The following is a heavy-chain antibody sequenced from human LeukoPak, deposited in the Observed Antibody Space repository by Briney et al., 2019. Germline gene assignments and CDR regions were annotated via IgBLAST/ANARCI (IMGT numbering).Heavy chain of an antibody. CDR2: INHSGST. D-gene: IGHD6-19*01. CDR3: ARRYSSGWSRRHNWFDP. V-gene: IGHV4-34*01. CDR1: GGSFSGYY. Sequence: PSETLSLTCAVYGGSFSGYYWSWIRQPPGKGLEWIGEINHSGSTNYNPSLKSRVTISVDTSKNQFSLKLSSVTAADTAVYYCARRYSSGWSRRHNWFDPWGQGTLVTVSS. J-gene: IGHJ5*02.